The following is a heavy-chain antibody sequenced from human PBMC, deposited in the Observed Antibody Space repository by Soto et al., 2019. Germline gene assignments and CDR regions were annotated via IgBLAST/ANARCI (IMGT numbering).Heavy chain of an antibody. CDR3: AKDLGGRYLPEH. CDR1: GFIFSSFG. CDR2: MSYDGSHK. V-gene: IGHV3-30*18. Sequence: GGSLRLSCAGSGFIFSSFGMHWVRQAPGKGLDWVAVMSYDGSHKYYTDSVKGRFTISRDNSKNTLYLQMNSLRIEDTAVYYCAKDLGGRYLPEHWGQGTLVTVS. J-gene: IGHJ4*02. D-gene: IGHD3-10*01.